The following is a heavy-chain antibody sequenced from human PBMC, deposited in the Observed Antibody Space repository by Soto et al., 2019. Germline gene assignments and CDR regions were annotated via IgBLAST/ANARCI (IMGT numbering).Heavy chain of an antibody. J-gene: IGHJ6*02. Sequence: ESVGGVVQPGRSLRLSCAASGFTFTTYGMHWVRQAPGKGLEWVAIISYDGSQKYYADSVKGRFTISRDNSKNTLYLQMNSLRAEDTAVYYCAGRGSSWYRETYYYYGMDVWGQGTTVTVSS. CDR3: AGRGSSWYRETYYYYGMDV. D-gene: IGHD6-13*01. CDR1: GFTFTTYG. CDR2: ISYDGSQK. V-gene: IGHV3-30*03.